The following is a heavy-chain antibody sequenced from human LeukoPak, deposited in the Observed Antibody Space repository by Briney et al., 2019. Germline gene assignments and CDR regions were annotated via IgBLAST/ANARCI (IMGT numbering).Heavy chain of an antibody. Sequence: GGSLRLSCAASGFTVTAHYMSWVRQAPGKGLEWVSVIYSGGSTEHADSVKGRFTISRDDSKNTLYLQVNSLRHEDTAVYYCARERGGDGYSEFDYWGQGTLVTVSS. D-gene: IGHD5-24*01. V-gene: IGHV3-66*02. CDR3: ARERGGDGYSEFDY. J-gene: IGHJ4*02. CDR2: IYSGGST. CDR1: GFTVTAHY.